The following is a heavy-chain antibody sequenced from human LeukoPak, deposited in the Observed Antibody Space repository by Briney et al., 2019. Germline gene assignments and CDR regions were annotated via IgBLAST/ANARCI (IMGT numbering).Heavy chain of an antibody. CDR3: ARGPGGGSYSDAFDI. CDR2: IFHSGST. Sequence: SESLSLTCTVSGDSMSSNYWSWIRQPPGKGLEWVAYIFHSGSTSYNPSLKSRVAISMNTSRNQFSLKLTSVTAADTAVYYCARGPGGGSYSDAFDIWGQGTMVTLPS. V-gene: IGHV4-59*01. D-gene: IGHD1-26*01. J-gene: IGHJ3*02. CDR1: GDSMSSNY.